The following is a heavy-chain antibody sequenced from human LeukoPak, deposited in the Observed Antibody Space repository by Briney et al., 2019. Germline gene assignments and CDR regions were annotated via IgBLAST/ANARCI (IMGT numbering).Heavy chain of an antibody. CDR1: GGSISSYY. CDR2: IYTSGST. CDR3: ARVWVVVPAAGWYFDL. V-gene: IGHV4-4*07. D-gene: IGHD2-2*01. Sequence: SETLSLTCTVSGGSISSYYWSWIRQPAGKGLEWIGRIYTSGSTNYNPSLKSRVTISVDTSKNQFSLKLSSVTAADAAVYYCARVWVVVPAAGWYFDLWGRGTLVTVSS. J-gene: IGHJ2*01.